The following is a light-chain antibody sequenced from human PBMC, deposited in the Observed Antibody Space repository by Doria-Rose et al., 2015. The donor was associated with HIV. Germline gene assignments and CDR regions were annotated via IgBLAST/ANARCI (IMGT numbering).Light chain of an antibody. CDR3: CSYAGSSTFLV. CDR1: SSDVGGYNY. V-gene: IGLV2-23*02. CDR2: DVS. J-gene: IGLJ2*01. Sequence: SALIQPASVSGSPGPSITISCTGTSSDVGGYNYVSWYQQHPGKAPKLMIYDVSKRPSGVSNRFSGSKSGNTASLTISRLQAEDEADYYCCSYAGSSTFLVFGGGTKLT.